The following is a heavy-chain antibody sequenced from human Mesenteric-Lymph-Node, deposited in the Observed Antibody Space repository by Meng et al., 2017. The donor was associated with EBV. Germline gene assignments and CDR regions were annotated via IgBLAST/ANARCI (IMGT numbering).Heavy chain of an antibody. J-gene: IGHJ4*02. CDR3: ARDDSLYGSGSHDY. V-gene: IGHV1-3*01. CDR1: GYTFTSYA. D-gene: IGHD3-10*01. Sequence: QGQLVQSGAEVKRPGASVKVSCKASGYTFTSYAMHLVRQAPGQRLEWMGWINAGNGNTKYSQKFQGRVTITRDTSASTAYMELSSLRSEDTAVYYCARDDSLYGSGSHDYWGQGTLVTVSS. CDR2: INAGNGNT.